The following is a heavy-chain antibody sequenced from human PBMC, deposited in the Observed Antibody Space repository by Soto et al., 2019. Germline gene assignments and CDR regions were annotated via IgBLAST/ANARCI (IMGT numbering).Heavy chain of an antibody. J-gene: IGHJ6*03. D-gene: IGHD3-9*01. Sequence: SETLSLTCTVSGGSISSYYWSWIRQPPGKGLEWIGYIYYSGSTNYNPSLKSRVTISVDTSKNQFSLKLSSVTAADTAVYYCARSPYYDILTGYYNYYYYYMAVWGKGTTVTVSS. CDR2: IYYSGST. CDR1: GGSISSYY. CDR3: ARSPYYDILTGYYNYYYYYMAV. V-gene: IGHV4-59*01.